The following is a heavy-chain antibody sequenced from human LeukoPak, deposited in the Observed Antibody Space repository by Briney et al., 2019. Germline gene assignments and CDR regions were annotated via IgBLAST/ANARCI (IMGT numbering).Heavy chain of an antibody. D-gene: IGHD5-12*01. CDR3: ARDPRGYDYLDY. J-gene: IGHJ4*02. V-gene: IGHV3-23*01. Sequence: PGGTLRLSCAASGFTFSSYGMSWVRQAPGKGLEWVSVVSGSDGSTYYADSVKGRFTISRDNSKNSLYLQMNSLRAEDTAVYYCARDPRGYDYLDYWGQGTLVTVSS. CDR2: VSGSDGST. CDR1: GFTFSSYG.